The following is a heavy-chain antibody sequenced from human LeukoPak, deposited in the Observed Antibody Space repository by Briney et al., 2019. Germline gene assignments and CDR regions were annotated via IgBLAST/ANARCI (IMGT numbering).Heavy chain of an antibody. V-gene: IGHV3-23*01. Sequence: GGSLRLSCAASGFTFSHYAMSWVRQAPGRGLEWVSVISGSGGGAYYAESVKGRFTVSRDNSKNTLFLQMNSLRAEDTAVYYCAKPKIVATTYGAFDIWGQGTIVTVSS. CDR3: AKPKIVATTYGAFDI. J-gene: IGHJ3*02. CDR2: ISGSGGGA. D-gene: IGHD5-12*01. CDR1: GFTFSHYA.